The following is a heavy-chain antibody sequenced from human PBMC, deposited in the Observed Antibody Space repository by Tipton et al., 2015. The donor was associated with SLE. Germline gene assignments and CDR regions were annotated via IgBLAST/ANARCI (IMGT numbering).Heavy chain of an antibody. Sequence: TLSLTCTVSDGSISDYYWTWIRQPAGEGLEWIGRIYTSGSTNYNPSLKSRVTISVDTSKNQFSLKLSSVTAADTAVYYCARSFWSGYRLDYWGQGTLVTVSS. CDR2: IYTSGST. J-gene: IGHJ4*02. CDR1: DGSISDYY. D-gene: IGHD3-3*01. V-gene: IGHV4-4*07. CDR3: ARSFWSGYRLDY.